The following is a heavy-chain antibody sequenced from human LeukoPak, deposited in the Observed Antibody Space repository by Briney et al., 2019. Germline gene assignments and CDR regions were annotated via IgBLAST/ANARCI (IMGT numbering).Heavy chain of an antibody. CDR1: GFTFSSYA. V-gene: IGHV3-23*01. J-gene: IGHJ6*03. Sequence: GGSLRLSCAASGFTFSSYAMSWVRQAPGKGLEWVSTITGSGDSTYYADSVKVRFTISRDNSKNTLYLQMNSLRAEDTAVYYCAKGASSSRQYYMDVWGKGTTVTVSS. CDR2: ITGSGDST. D-gene: IGHD6-6*01. CDR3: AKGASSSRQYYMDV.